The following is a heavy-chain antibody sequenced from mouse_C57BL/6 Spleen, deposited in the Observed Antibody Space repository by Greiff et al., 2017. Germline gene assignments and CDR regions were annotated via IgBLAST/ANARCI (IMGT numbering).Heavy chain of an antibody. CDR1: GFTFSSYA. V-gene: IGHV5-4*01. J-gene: IGHJ2*01. CDR2: ISDGGSYT. CDR3: ARDDYYYGSSFDY. D-gene: IGHD1-1*01. Sequence: EVQVVESGGGLVKPGGSLKLSCAASGFTFSSYAMSWVRQTPEKRLEWVATISDGGSYTYYPDNVKGRFTISRDNAKNNLYLQMSHLKSEDTAMYYCARDDYYYGSSFDYWGQGTTLTVPS.